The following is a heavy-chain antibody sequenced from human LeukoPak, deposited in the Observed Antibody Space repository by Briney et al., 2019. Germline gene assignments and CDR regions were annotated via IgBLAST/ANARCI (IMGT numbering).Heavy chain of an antibody. CDR3: ARAPLRDSSGYFFDY. V-gene: IGHV3-11*04. J-gene: IGHJ4*02. Sequence: GGSLRLPCAASGFTFSDYYMSWIRQAPGKGLEWVSYISSSGSTIYYADSVKGRFTISRDNAKNSLYLQMNSLRAEDTAVYYCARAPLRDSSGYFFDYWGQGTLVTVSS. D-gene: IGHD3-22*01. CDR1: GFTFSDYY. CDR2: ISSSGSTI.